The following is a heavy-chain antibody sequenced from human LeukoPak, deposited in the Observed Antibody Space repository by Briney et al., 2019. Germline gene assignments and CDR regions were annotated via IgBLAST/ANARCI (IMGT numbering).Heavy chain of an antibody. CDR3: ATYDVLTGFEY. D-gene: IGHD3-9*01. V-gene: IGHV1-69*13. J-gene: IGHJ4*02. Sequence: ASVKVSCKASGGTFSDYVISWVRRAPGQGLNWMGGISPLLGASKHTQNFHDRVTITADESTTTAYMELSDLRSADTAVYYCATYDVLTGFEYWGRGTLVTVSS. CDR1: GGTFSDYV. CDR2: ISPLLGAS.